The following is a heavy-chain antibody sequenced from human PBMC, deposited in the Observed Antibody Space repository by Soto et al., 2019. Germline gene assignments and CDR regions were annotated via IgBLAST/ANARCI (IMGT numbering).Heavy chain of an antibody. V-gene: IGHV3-73*01. CDR3: TPLIAAAGTGAFDI. Sequence: GGSLRLSCAASGFTFSGSAMHWVRQASGKGLEWVGRIRSKANSYATAYAASVKGRFTISRDDSKNTAYLQMNSLKTEDTAVYYCTPLIAAAGTGAFDIWGQGTMVTVSS. CDR2: IRSKANSYAT. D-gene: IGHD6-13*01. J-gene: IGHJ3*02. CDR1: GFTFSGSA.